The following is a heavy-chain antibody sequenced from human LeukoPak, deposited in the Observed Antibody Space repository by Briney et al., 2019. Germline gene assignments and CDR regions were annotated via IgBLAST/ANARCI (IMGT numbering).Heavy chain of an antibody. CDR2: INPNSGGT. CDR3: ARDRGPTVTTSLGY. CDR1: GYTFTGYY. Sequence: ASVKVTCKASGYTFTGYYMHWVRQAPGQGLEWMGWINPNSGGTNYAQKFQGRVTMTRDTSISTAYMELSRLRSDDTAVYYCARDRGPTVTTSLGYWGQGTLVTVSS. J-gene: IGHJ4*02. V-gene: IGHV1-2*02. D-gene: IGHD4-17*01.